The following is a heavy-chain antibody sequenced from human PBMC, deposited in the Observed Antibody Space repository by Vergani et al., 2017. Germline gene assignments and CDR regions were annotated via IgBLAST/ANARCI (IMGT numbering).Heavy chain of an antibody. D-gene: IGHD2-8*01. CDR1: GFTFGDYA. CDR3: AAEREMLYANYYHMDV. V-gene: IGHV3-49*04. Sequence: EVQLVESGGGLVQPGRSRRLSCTASGFTFGDYAMSWVRQAPGKGLEWVGFIRSKAYGGTTEYAASVKGRFTISRDDSKSIAYLQMNSLRVEDTAVYYCAAEREMLYANYYHMDVWGKGTTVTVSS. J-gene: IGHJ6*03. CDR2: IRSKAYGGTT.